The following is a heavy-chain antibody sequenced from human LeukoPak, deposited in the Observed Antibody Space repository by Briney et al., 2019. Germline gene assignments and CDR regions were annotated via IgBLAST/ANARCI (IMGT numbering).Heavy chain of an antibody. CDR3: ARGQGGYSYGPRSYYFDY. J-gene: IGHJ4*02. CDR1: GGSINNSSYY. V-gene: IGHV4-39*07. Sequence: PSETLSLTCTVSGGSINNSSYYWGWIRQPPGKGLEWIGSIYYSGSTYYNPSLKSRVTISVDTSKSQFSLKLSSVTAADTAVYYCARGQGGYSYGPRSYYFDYWGQGTLVTVSS. D-gene: IGHD5-18*01. CDR2: IYYSGST.